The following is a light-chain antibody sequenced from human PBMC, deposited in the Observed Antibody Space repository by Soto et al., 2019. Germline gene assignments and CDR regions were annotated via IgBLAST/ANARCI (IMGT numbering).Light chain of an antibody. V-gene: IGKV1-9*01. CDR2: PAS. Sequence: DIQLTQSPSFLSASVGDRVTITCRASQGLSSSLAWYQQRPGKAPQLLIYPASTLQSGVQARFSGSGSGTEFTLTIRSLQSEDFATYYCKQLNAYPLTFGGGTKVDIK. CDR1: QGLSSS. CDR3: KQLNAYPLT. J-gene: IGKJ4*01.